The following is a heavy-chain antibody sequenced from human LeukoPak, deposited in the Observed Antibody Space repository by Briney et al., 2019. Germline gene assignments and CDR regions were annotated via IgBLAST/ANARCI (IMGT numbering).Heavy chain of an antibody. V-gene: IGHV3-21*01. CDR1: GFTFSTYS. CDR3: ARDLGLRYFDWLFD. CDR2: ISGSSRNI. D-gene: IGHD3-9*01. Sequence: GGSLRLSCAASGFTFSTYSMNWVRQAPGKGLEWVSCISGSSRNICYADSVKGRFTISRDNAKNSLYLQMNSLRAEDTAVYYCARDLGLRYFDWLFDWGQGTLVTVSS. J-gene: IGHJ4*02.